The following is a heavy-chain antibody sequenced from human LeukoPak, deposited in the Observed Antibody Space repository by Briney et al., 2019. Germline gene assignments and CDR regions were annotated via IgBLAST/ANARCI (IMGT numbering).Heavy chain of an antibody. V-gene: IGHV4-4*07. D-gene: IGHD6-19*01. CDR2: IHTSGTT. J-gene: IGHJ4*02. CDR3: ATEQVSGSAWGFDY. Sequence: QVQLQESGPGLVKPSETLSLTFAVSDGFISRYPWSWIRQPAGTGLAWLGRIHTSGTTTYSPSFQSRVTMSMDTSKKQISLRLSSVTAADTAVYYCATEQVSGSAWGFDYWGQGSLVTVSS. CDR1: DGFISRYP.